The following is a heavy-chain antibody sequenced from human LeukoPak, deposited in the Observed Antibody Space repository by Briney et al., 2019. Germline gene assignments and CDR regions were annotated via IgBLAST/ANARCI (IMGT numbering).Heavy chain of an antibody. CDR2: ISSSSSYR. D-gene: IGHD3-22*01. Sequence: GGTLRLSCAASGFTLSSYSMNWVCQAPRQGMEWVSSISSSSSYRYYADSVKGRLTTSRDNATNSLYLQMNSLRADDTGVYYCARGADSSGCDSYYYGMGVWGEGATVTVSS. V-gene: IGHV3-21*01. CDR1: GFTLSSYS. J-gene: IGHJ6*04. CDR3: ARGADSSGCDSYYYGMGV.